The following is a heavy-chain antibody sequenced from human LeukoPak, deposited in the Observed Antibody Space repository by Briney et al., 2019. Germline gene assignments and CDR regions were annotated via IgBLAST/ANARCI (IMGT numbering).Heavy chain of an antibody. J-gene: IGHJ4*02. CDR3: AKSVGFSYGYNY. Sequence: GGSLRLSCAASGFTFSSYAMSRVRQAPGKGLEWVSAISGSGGSTYYADSVKGRFTISRDNSKNTLYLQMNSLRAEDTAVYYCAKSVGFSYGYNYWGQGTLVTVSS. CDR1: GFTFSSYA. V-gene: IGHV3-23*01. D-gene: IGHD5-18*01. CDR2: ISGSGGST.